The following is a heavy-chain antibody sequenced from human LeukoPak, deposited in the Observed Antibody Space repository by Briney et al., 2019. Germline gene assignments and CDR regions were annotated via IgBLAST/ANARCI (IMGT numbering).Heavy chain of an antibody. J-gene: IGHJ4*02. CDR3: ARTAGNADLYFDY. V-gene: IGHV1-2*06. Sequence: ASVKVSCKASGYTFTSYGISWVRQAPGQGLEWMGRINPNSGGTNYAQKFQGRVTMTRDTPISTAYMELSRLRSDDTAVYYCARTAGNADLYFDYWGQGTLVTVSS. D-gene: IGHD6-13*01. CDR1: GYTFTSYG. CDR2: INPNSGGT.